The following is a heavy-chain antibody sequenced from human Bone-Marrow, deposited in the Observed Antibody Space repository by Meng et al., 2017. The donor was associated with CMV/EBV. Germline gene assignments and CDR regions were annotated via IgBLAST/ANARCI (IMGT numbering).Heavy chain of an antibody. Sequence: GFSFSSYGIHWVRQAPGKGLEWVAVISYDAYNKYYPESMKGRFTISRDNSKNTLYLQMNSLRPEDTAVYYCAKDRGRDGYNYGAFDIWGQGTMVTVSS. V-gene: IGHV3-30*18. CDR1: GFSFSSYG. CDR2: ISYDAYNK. D-gene: IGHD5-24*01. J-gene: IGHJ3*02. CDR3: AKDRGRDGYNYGAFDI.